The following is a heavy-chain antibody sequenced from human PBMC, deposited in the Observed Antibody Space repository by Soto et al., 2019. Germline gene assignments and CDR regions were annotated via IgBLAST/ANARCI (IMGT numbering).Heavy chain of an antibody. D-gene: IGHD1-26*01. Sequence: QVQLQQWGAGLLKPSETLSLTCAVYGGSFSGYYWSWIRQPPGKGLEWIGEINHSGSTNYNPSLKSRVTISVDTSKNQFSLKLSPVTAADTAVYYCARGATVATQALDYWGQGTLVTVSS. CDR2: INHSGST. V-gene: IGHV4-34*01. CDR1: GGSFSGYY. CDR3: ARGATVATQALDY. J-gene: IGHJ4*02.